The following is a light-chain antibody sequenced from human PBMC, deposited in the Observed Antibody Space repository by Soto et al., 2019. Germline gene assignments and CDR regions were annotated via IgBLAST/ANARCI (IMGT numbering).Light chain of an antibody. CDR2: ATS. Sequence: EIVLTQSPGTLSLSPGETATLSCRASQNVDSTYLAWYQQKPGLPPTLLIYATSTRAAGIPDRFSGSGSGTDFTLTIHRLELEDFAVYYCQQYDFSPPLYTFGQGTKLEIK. CDR3: QQYDFSPPLYT. V-gene: IGKV3-20*01. J-gene: IGKJ2*01. CDR1: QNVDSTY.